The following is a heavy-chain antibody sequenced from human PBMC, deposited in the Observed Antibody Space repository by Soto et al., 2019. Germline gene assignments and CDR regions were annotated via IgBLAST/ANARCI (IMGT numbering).Heavy chain of an antibody. CDR2: ISGYTDNT. J-gene: IGHJ4*02. CDR1: GYTFTSHG. D-gene: IGHD3-22*01. CDR3: ARDQRYYYDGGGFYRWEY. Sequence: ASVKVSCKTSGYTFTSHGVTWVRQAPGQGLEWMGWISGYTDNTNYAQKLQGRVTMTTDTSTSTAYMELRSLRSDGTAVYYCARDQRYYYDGGGFYRWEYWGQGTLVTVSS. V-gene: IGHV1-18*01.